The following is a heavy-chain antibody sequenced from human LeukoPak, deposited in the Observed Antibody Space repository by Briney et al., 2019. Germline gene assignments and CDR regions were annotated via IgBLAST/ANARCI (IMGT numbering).Heavy chain of an antibody. CDR1: GFTFSSFS. CDR3: AKDPYGTRYFDY. V-gene: IGHV3-23*01. D-gene: IGHD2-2*01. Sequence: GGSLRLSCAASGFTFSSFSMNWVRQAPGKGLEWVSSLSGSGYNTYYADSVKGRFTISRDNSKNTVYLQMNSLRAEDTAVYYCAKDPYGTRYFDYWGQGTLVTVSS. CDR2: LSGSGYNT. J-gene: IGHJ4*02.